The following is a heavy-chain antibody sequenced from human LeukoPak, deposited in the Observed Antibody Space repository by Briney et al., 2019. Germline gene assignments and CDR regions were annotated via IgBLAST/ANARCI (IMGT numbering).Heavy chain of an antibody. D-gene: IGHD2-15*01. Sequence: GGSLRLSCAASGFTFSYFYMTWIRQAPGKGLEWVSYISSSGGTIYYADSVKGRFTISRDNAKNSLYLQMNSLRAEDTAVYYCARSVVAATETFDYWGQGTLVTVSS. V-gene: IGHV3-11*04. J-gene: IGHJ4*02. CDR2: ISSSGGTI. CDR3: ARSVVAATETFDY. CDR1: GFTFSYFY.